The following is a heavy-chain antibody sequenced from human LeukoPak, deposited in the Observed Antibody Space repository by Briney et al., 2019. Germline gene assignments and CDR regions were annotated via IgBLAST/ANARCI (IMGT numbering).Heavy chain of an antibody. Sequence: GGSLRLSCAASGFTFSDAWMSWVRQAPGKGLEWVSAISGSGGSTYYADSVKGRFTISRDNSKNTLYLQMNSLRAEDTAVYYCAKSPDYYGSGSQYYYYYGMDVWGQGTTVTVSS. V-gene: IGHV3-23*01. D-gene: IGHD3-10*01. CDR2: ISGSGGST. CDR3: AKSPDYYGSGSQYYYYYGMDV. J-gene: IGHJ6*02. CDR1: GFTFSDAW.